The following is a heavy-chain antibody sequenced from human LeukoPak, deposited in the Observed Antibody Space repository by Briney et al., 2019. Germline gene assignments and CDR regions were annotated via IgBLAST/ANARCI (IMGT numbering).Heavy chain of an antibody. CDR2: ISYDGNNE. D-gene: IGHD5-24*01. CDR1: GFTFSSYG. J-gene: IGHJ4*02. Sequence: PGGSLRLSCAASGFTFSSYGMHWVRQAPGKGLDWVAMISYDGNNEYYADSVKGRFTISRDNAKNTLILQMNSLRAEDTAVYYCARDWVYKIDYWGRGTLVTVSS. V-gene: IGHV3-33*08. CDR3: ARDWVYKIDY.